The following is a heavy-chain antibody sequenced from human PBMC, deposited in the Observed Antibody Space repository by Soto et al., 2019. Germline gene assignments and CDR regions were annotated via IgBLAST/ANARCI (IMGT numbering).Heavy chain of an antibody. J-gene: IGHJ4*02. Sequence: PGGSLRLSCAASGFTXSSYAMSWVRQAPGKGLEWVSAISGSGGSTYYADSVKGRFTISRDNSKNTLYLQMNSLRAEDTAVYYCAKTWEYSITMVRGVTPIEYWGQGTLVTVSS. CDR2: ISGSGGST. CDR3: AKTWEYSITMVRGVTPIEY. V-gene: IGHV3-23*01. CDR1: GFTXSSYA. D-gene: IGHD3-10*01.